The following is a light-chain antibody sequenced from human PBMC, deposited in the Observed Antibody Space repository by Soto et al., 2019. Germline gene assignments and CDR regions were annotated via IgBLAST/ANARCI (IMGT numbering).Light chain of an antibody. CDR1: SGHNSYA. Sequence: QSVLTQPPSASASLGASVKLTCTLSSGHNSYAIVWHQQQPEKGPRYLMKLNSDGSHSKGDGIPDRFSGSSSGAERYLTISSLQSEDEADYYCQTWSTDIRVFGGGTKLTVL. V-gene: IGLV4-69*01. CDR3: QTWSTDIRV. CDR2: LNSDGSH. J-gene: IGLJ3*02.